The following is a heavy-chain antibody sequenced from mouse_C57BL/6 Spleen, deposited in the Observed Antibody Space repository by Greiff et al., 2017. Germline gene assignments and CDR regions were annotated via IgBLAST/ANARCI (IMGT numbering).Heavy chain of an antibody. D-gene: IGHD2-5*01. J-gene: IGHJ3*01. CDR1: GYTFTDYN. Sequence: VQLKQSGPELVKPGASVKIPCKASGYTFTDYNMDWVKQSHGKSLEWIGDINPNNGGTIYNQKFKGKATLTVDKSSSTAYMELRSLTSEDTAVYYCAREGYYSNGFAYWGQGTLVTVSA. CDR3: AREGYYSNGFAY. V-gene: IGHV1-18*01. CDR2: INPNNGGT.